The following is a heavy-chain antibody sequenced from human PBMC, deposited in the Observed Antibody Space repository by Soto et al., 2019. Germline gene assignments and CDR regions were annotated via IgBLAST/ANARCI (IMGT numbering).Heavy chain of an antibody. J-gene: IGHJ4*02. CDR2: IIPIFGTA. CDR3: ARDKHYYDSSVQDGYFDY. D-gene: IGHD3-22*01. Sequence: RLEWMGGIIPIFGTANYAQKFQGRVTITADESTSTAYMELSSLRSEDTAVYYCARDKHYYDSSVQDGYFDYWGQGTLVTVSS. V-gene: IGHV1-69*01.